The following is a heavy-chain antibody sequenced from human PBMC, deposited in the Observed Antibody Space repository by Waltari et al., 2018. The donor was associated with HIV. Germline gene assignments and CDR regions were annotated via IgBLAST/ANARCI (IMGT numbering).Heavy chain of an antibody. V-gene: IGHV3-33*01. CDR2: VWYDVSYK. CDR1: GFTFSRFG. Sequence: QVYLVESGGGVVQPGKSLRLSCTASGFTFSRFGMHWIRQPPGKGMEWLEVVWYDVSYKYYAESVKGRFTISRENPEKTVYLQMNNLRVEDTGIYYCARGYGGNSRAMDLWGQGTLVTVSS. D-gene: IGHD5-18*01. J-gene: IGHJ4*02. CDR3: ARGYGGNSRAMDL.